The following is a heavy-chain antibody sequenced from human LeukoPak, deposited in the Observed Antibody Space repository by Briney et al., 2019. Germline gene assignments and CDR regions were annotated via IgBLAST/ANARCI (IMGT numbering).Heavy chain of an antibody. CDR3: VRKFFFYIDV. Sequence: GGSLRLSCAAFGLTLSNYAMCWVRQAPGKGLEWLSYISTSGGSTSYADSVKGRFTSSRDNSKNTLFLQMSSLRAEDTAVYYCVRKFFFYIDVWGKGTTVTVSS. V-gene: IGHV3-23*01. CDR1: GLTLSNYA. J-gene: IGHJ6*03. CDR2: ISTSGGST.